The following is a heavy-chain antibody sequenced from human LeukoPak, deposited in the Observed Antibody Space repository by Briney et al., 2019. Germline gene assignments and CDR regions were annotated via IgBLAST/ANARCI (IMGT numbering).Heavy chain of an antibody. CDR3: ARDSSGWYRRFDP. J-gene: IGHJ5*02. CDR1: GGSFSGYY. CDR2: INHSGST. V-gene: IGHV4-34*01. D-gene: IGHD6-19*01. Sequence: SETLSLTCAVYGGSFSGYYWSWIRQPPGKGLEWIGEINHSGSTNYNLSLKSRVTISVDTSKNQFSLKLSSVTAADTAVYYCARDSSGWYRRFDPWGQGTLVTVSS.